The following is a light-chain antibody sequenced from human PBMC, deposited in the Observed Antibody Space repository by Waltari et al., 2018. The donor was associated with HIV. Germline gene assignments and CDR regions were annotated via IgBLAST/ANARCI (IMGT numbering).Light chain of an antibody. J-gene: IGKJ4*01. Sequence: DIVLTQSPDSLAVSLGERATIHCVSSQSVSYTSNNRNYLAWYQQKPGQPPKLLISWASTRESGVPDRFSGRGSGTDFTLTISSLQAEDVAVYYCQQYYSPPLTFGGGTKVEI. V-gene: IGKV4-1*01. CDR1: QSVSYTSNNRNY. CDR3: QQYYSPPLT. CDR2: WAS.